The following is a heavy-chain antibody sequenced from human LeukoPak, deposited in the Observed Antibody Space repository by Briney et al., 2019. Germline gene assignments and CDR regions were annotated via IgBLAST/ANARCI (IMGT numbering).Heavy chain of an antibody. J-gene: IGHJ6*02. CDR3: AREGGYCSGGSCPLYGMEV. V-gene: IGHV1-2*02. CDR2: INPNSGGT. D-gene: IGHD2-15*01. Sequence: ASVKVSCKASGYTFTGYYMHWVRQAPGQGLEWMGWINPNSGGTNYAQKFQGRVTMTRDTSISTAYMELSRLRSDDTAVYYCAREGGYCSGGSCPLYGMEVWGQGTTVTVSS. CDR1: GYTFTGYY.